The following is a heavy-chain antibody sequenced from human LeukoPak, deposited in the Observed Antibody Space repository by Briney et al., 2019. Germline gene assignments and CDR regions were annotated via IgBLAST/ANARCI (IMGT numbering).Heavy chain of an antibody. V-gene: IGHV3-48*01. CDR1: GFSFDNYG. CDR2: FSSRKNIV. Sequence: GGSLRLSCVTSGFSFDNYGMSWVRRAPGKGLEWVSYFSSRKNIVNYADSVKGRFTISRDKAKTSLYLQMNSLRAEDTAVYYCVRDQQWESPHYFDFWGQGTPVTVSS. D-gene: IGHD1-26*01. J-gene: IGHJ4*02. CDR3: VRDQQWESPHYFDF.